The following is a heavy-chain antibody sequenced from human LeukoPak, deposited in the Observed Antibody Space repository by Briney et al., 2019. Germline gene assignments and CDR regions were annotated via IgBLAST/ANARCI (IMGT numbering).Heavy chain of an antibody. Sequence: PGGSLRLSCAASGFTFSSYWMSWVRQAPGKGLEWVSAISGSGGSTYYADSVKGRFTISRDNSKNTLYLQMNSLRAEDTAVYYCAKDQVRSSGSYRTSFDYWGQGTLVTVSS. D-gene: IGHD3-10*01. CDR2: ISGSGGST. V-gene: IGHV3-23*01. CDR3: AKDQVRSSGSYRTSFDY. J-gene: IGHJ4*02. CDR1: GFTFSSYW.